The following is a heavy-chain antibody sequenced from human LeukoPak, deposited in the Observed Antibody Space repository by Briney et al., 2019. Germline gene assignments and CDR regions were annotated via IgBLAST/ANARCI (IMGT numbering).Heavy chain of an antibody. V-gene: IGHV4-39*07. D-gene: IGHD6-19*01. CDR2: IYYSGST. J-gene: IGHJ4*02. Sequence: KPSETLSLTCSVSGVSISSYYWSWIRQPPGKGLEWIGSIYYSGSTYYNPSLKSRVTISVDTSKNQFSLKLSSVTAADTAVYYCARGGSGWLFDYWGQGTLVTVSS. CDR1: GVSISSYY. CDR3: ARGGSGWLFDY.